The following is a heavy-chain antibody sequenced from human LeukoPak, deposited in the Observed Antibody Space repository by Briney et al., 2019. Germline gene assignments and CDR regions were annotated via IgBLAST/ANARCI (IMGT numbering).Heavy chain of an antibody. D-gene: IGHD3-10*01. Sequence: GGSLRLSCAASEFSVGSNYMTWVRQAPGKGLEWVSLIYSGGSTYYADSVKGRFTISRDNSKNTLYLQMNSLRAEDTAVYYCARETPYGSGSYPFDYWGQGILVTVSS. V-gene: IGHV3-66*01. CDR1: EFSVGSNY. CDR3: ARETPYGSGSYPFDY. CDR2: IYSGGST. J-gene: IGHJ4*02.